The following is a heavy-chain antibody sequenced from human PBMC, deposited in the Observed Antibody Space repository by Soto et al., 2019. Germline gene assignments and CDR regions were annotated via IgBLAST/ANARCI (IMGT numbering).Heavy chain of an antibody. Sequence: SVKVSCKASGDTFSSYTFSWVRQAPGQGLEWVGRIIPILDIAKYAQKFRCRATITADKSTSTAYMELNSLRSEDTVVYHCAREEGGPRGFESWGQGTLVTVSS. J-gene: IGHJ4*02. V-gene: IGHV1-69*04. CDR1: GDTFSSYT. D-gene: IGHD3-10*01. CDR3: AREEGGPRGFES. CDR2: IIPILDIA.